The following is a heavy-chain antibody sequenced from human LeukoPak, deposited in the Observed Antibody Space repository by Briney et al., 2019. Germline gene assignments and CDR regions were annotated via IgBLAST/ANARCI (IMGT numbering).Heavy chain of an antibody. J-gene: IGHJ4*02. CDR1: GFTFSTAW. CDR3: TTEYYGDYHY. D-gene: IGHD4-17*01. Sequence: GGSLGLSCATSGFTFSTAWMSWVRQAPGTGLEWVGRIKSKSAGGTTEYAASVKGRFTVSREDSKNTVYLQMDSLIIEDTAIYYCTTEYYGDYHYWGQGTLVTVSS. CDR2: IKSKSAGGTT. V-gene: IGHV3-15*05.